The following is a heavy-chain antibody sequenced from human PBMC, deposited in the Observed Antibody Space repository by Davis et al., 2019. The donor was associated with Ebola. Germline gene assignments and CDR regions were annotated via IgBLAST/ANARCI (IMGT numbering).Heavy chain of an antibody. CDR1: GFTFSSFG. Sequence: ESLKISCAASGFTFSSFGMRWIRQPPGKGLEWIGEINHSGSTNYNPSLKSRVTISVDTSKNPFSLKLSSVTAADTAVYYCARGPDWFDPWGQGTLVTVSS. CDR2: INHSGST. CDR3: ARGPDWFDP. V-gene: IGHV4-34*01. J-gene: IGHJ5*02.